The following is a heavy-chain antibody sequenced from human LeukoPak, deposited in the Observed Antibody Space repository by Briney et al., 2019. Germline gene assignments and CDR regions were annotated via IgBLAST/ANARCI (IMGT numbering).Heavy chain of an antibody. CDR2: ISSSGSTI. CDR3: ATRVNNWNDFGY. CDR1: GFTFSDYY. Sequence: GGSLRLSCAASGFTFSDYYMSWIRQAPGKGLEWVSYISSSGSTIYYADSVKGRFTISRDNSKNTLYLQMNSLRAEDTAVYYCATRVNNWNDFGYWGQGTLVTVSS. V-gene: IGHV3-11*01. J-gene: IGHJ4*02. D-gene: IGHD1-1*01.